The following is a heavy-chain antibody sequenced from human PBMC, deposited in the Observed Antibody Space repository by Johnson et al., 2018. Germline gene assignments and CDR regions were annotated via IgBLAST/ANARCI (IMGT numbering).Heavy chain of an antibody. Sequence: VELVQSGGGLVQPGGSLRLSCAASGFTFSSYWMSWVRQAPGKGLEWVANINQAGTVKSSGDPVKGRFTIARDNAKNSPDVQMNSLRAEATAVYYCAGRSSSWVDAFDIWGEGTMVNVSA. V-gene: IGHV3-7*03. CDR3: AGRSSSWVDAFDI. J-gene: IGHJ3*02. D-gene: IGHD6-13*01. CDR1: GFTFSSYW. CDR2: INQAGTVK.